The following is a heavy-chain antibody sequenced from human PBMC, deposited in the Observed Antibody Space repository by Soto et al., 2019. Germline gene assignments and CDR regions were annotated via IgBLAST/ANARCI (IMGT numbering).Heavy chain of an antibody. D-gene: IGHD2-8*01. CDR3: ARGMGRYFDL. CDR1: GDSISNFY. CDR2: LSSSGRS. V-gene: IGHV4-4*07. Sequence: QVQLQESGPGLVKPSETLSLTCTVSGDSISNFYWSWIRQPAGKGLESLGRLSSSGRSNYNPSLQSRVAMSLDTSKNQFSLRLTSLTAADTAVYFCARGMGRYFDLWGSGTLVTVFS. J-gene: IGHJ2*01.